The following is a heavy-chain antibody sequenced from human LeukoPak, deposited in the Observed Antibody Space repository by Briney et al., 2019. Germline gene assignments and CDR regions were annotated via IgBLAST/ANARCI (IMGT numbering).Heavy chain of an antibody. CDR1: GFTFSSYG. D-gene: IGHD4-23*01. J-gene: IGHJ4*02. CDR3: ARAPDYGGNSEGDY. CDR2: IWYDASNK. V-gene: IGHV3-33*01. Sequence: GRSLRLSCAASGFTFSSYGMHWVRQAPGKGLEWVAVIWYDASNKYYADSVKSRFTISRDNSQNTLYLQMSSLTADDTAVYYCARAPDYGGNSEGDYWGQGTLVTVSS.